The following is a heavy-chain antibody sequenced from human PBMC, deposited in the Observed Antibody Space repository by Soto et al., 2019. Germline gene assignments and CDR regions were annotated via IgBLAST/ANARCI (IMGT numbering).Heavy chain of an antibody. Sequence: QVQLQESGPGLVKPSETLSLTCTISGGSISTYYWTWIRQPTGKGLEWIGFIYYIVNTNYNPSLKSRITISVDTSKNQFSLKLSSVTAADTAVYYCARTTGDYYYYGMDVWGQGTTVTVSS. V-gene: IGHV4-59*08. CDR2: IYYIVNT. D-gene: IGHD4-17*01. CDR3: ARTTGDYYYYGMDV. CDR1: GGSISTYY. J-gene: IGHJ6*02.